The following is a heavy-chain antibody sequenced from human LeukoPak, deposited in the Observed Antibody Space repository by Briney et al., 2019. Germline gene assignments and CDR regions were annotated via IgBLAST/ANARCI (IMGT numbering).Heavy chain of an antibody. J-gene: IGHJ4*02. V-gene: IGHV3-21*01. CDR1: GFTFSSYS. CDR3: ARDHGLDTAMVTVYYFDY. CDR2: ISSSSSYI. D-gene: IGHD5-18*01. Sequence: PGGSLRLSCAASGFTFSSYSMNWVRQAPGKGLEWVSSISSSSSYIYYADSVKGRFTISRDNAKNSLYLQMNSLRAEDTAVYYCARDHGLDTAMVTVYYFDYWGQGTLVTVSS.